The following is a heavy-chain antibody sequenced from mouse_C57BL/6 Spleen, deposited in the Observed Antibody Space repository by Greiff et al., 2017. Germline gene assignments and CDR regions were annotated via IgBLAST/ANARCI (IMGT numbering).Heavy chain of an antibody. D-gene: IGHD4-1*01. J-gene: IGHJ4*01. V-gene: IGHV1-82*01. CDR3: ARSDWVYYAMDY. Sequence: LVESGPELVKPGASVKISCKASGYAFSSSWMNWVKQRPGKGLEWIGRIYPGDGDTNYNGKFKGKATLTADKSSSTAYMQLSSLTSEDSAVYFCARSDWVYYAMDYWGQGTSVTVSS. CDR2: IYPGDGDT. CDR1: GYAFSSSW.